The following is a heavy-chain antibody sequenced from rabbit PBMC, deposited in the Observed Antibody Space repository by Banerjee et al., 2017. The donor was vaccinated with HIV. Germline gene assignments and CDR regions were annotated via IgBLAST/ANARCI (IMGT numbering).Heavy chain of an antibody. CDR2: IGTSSGST. V-gene: IGHV1S40*01. D-gene: IGHD2-1*01. CDR1: GFSFSSSYY. Sequence: QSLEESGGGLVQPEGSLTLTCTASGFSFSSSYYMCWVRQAPGKGLEWIGCIGTSSGSTYYASWAKGRFTISKTSSTTVTLQMTSLTAADTATYFCARSNYSDYGVFNLWGQGTLVTVS. CDR3: ARSNYSDYGVFNL. J-gene: IGHJ4*01.